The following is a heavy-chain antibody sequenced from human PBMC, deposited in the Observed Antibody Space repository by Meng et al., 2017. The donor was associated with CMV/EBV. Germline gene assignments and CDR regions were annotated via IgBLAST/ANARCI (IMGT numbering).Heavy chain of an antibody. CDR1: GGTFSSYA. D-gene: IGHD6-6*01. Sequence: QVPFVECGAEVKQPGSSVTVACKASGGTFSSYAISWVPQAPGQGLEWMGGIIPIFGTANYAQKFQGRVTITADESTSTAYMELSSLRSEDTAVYYCARDPNSSSSWGQGTLVAVSS. V-gene: IGHV1-69*12. J-gene: IGHJ4*02. CDR3: ARDPNSSSS. CDR2: IIPIFGTA.